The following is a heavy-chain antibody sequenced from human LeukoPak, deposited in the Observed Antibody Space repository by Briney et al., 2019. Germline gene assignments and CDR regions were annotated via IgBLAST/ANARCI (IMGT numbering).Heavy chain of an antibody. CDR2: IYYSGGT. CDR1: GGSISSYY. D-gene: IGHD2-21*01. CDR3: ARTNCGGDCYSFDY. V-gene: IGHV4-39*01. Sequence: SETLSLTCTVSGGSISSYYWSWIRQPPGKGLEWIGSIYYSGGTYYNPSLKSRVTISVDTSKNQFSLKLSSVTAADTAVYYCARTNCGGDCYSFDYWGQGTLVTVSS. J-gene: IGHJ4*02.